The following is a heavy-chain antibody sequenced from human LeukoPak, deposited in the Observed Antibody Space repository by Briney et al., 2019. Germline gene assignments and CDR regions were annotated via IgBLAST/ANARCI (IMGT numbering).Heavy chain of an antibody. Sequence: GGSLRLSCAASGFTFSSYAMSWVRQAPGKGLEWVSVIYSGGSTFYADSVKGRFTVSRDNSKNTSYLQMNSLKAEDTAVYYCAKALAAVAPYGMDVWGQGTTVIVSS. D-gene: IGHD6-13*01. CDR3: AKALAAVAPYGMDV. V-gene: IGHV3-23*03. CDR1: GFTFSSYA. CDR2: IYSGGST. J-gene: IGHJ6*02.